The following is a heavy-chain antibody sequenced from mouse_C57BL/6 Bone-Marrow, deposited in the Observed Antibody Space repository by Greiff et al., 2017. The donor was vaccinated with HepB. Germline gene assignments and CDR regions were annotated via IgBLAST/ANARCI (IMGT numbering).Heavy chain of an antibody. J-gene: IGHJ4*01. D-gene: IGHD1-1*01. V-gene: IGHV5-4*01. CDR3: ARDRIHSSYYAVDY. CDR1: GFTFSSYA. CDR2: ISDGGSYT. Sequence: EVKLVESGGGLVKPGGSLKLSCAASGFTFSSYAMSWVRQTPEKRLEWVATISDGGSYTYYPDNVKGRFTISRDNAKNNLYLQMSHLKSEDTAMYYGARDRIHSSYYAVDYWGQGTSVTVSS.